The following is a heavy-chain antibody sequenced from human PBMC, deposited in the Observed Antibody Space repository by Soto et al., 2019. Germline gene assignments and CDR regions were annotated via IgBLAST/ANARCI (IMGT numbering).Heavy chain of an antibody. V-gene: IGHV3-30-3*01. J-gene: IGHJ6*02. Sequence: QVALVESGGGVVQPGTSLRLSCAASGFAFSNFAMHWVRQAPGKGLEWVALISYDGSNKYYAASVKGRFIISRDNSKNTLYVQMNSLSADDTAVYYCARDQHPYFGGWSYYYGMDVWGQGTTVTVSS. CDR2: ISYDGSNK. CDR1: GFAFSNFA. CDR3: ARDQHPYFGGWSYYYGMDV. D-gene: IGHD3-9*01.